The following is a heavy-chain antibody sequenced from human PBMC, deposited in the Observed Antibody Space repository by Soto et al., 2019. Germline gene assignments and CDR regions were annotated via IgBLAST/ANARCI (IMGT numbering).Heavy chain of an antibody. D-gene: IGHD3-10*01. CDR1: GYSFFGYG. Sequence: PVESLNTSCEVSGYSFFGYGIGWVSQMPGKGLEWMGIIYPDDSDTGYSPPFQCHVTISSDKSISTAYLQWSSLKASDTAMYFCVVHQKLPWFNYWGQGTKVTFSS. CDR3: VVHQKLPWFNY. CDR2: IYPDDSDT. V-gene: IGHV5-51*01. J-gene: IGHJ4*02.